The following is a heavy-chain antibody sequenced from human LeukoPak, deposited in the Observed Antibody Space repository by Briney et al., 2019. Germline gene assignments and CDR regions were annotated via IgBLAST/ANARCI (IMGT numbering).Heavy chain of an antibody. D-gene: IGHD6-6*01. CDR1: GFTFSDAW. CDR2: VKRKTDDGTT. V-gene: IGHV3-15*01. Sequence: GGSLRLSCAASGFTFSDAWMTWVRQAPGTGLEGVGQVKRKTDDGTTDHASSVKDRLIISRDDSNSRLYLQMNSLEIENRGMYCCTTEFIESRPWGHGTRVSVPS. J-gene: IGHJ5*02. CDR3: TTEFIESRP.